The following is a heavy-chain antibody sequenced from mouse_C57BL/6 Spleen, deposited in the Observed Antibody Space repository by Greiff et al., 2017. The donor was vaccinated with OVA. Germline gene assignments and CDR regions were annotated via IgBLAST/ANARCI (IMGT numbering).Heavy chain of an antibody. CDR1: GYTFTSYW. D-gene: IGHD1-1*01. Sequence: QVQLQQPGAELVKPGASVKLSCKASGYTFTSYWMQWVKQRPGQGLEWIGEIDPSDSYTNYNQKFKGKATLTVDTSSSTAYMQLSSLTSEDSAVYYCARRGYYGRNYYAMDYWGQGTSVTVSS. J-gene: IGHJ4*01. CDR2: IDPSDSYT. CDR3: ARRGYYGRNYYAMDY. V-gene: IGHV1-50*01.